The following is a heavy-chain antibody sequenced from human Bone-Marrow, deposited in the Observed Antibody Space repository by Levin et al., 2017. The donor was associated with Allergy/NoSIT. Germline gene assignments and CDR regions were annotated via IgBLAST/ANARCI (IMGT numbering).Heavy chain of an antibody. V-gene: IGHV3-23*01. CDR2: ISGSGIIT. CDR3: AGDPPSPGVNYYFDY. CDR1: GFTFSSYA. J-gene: IGHJ4*02. D-gene: IGHD2-8*01. Sequence: GGSLRLSCAASGFTFSSYAMSWVRQAPGKGLEWVSTISGSGIITYYTDSVKGRFTISRDNSMNTLYLQMNSLRAEDTAVYYCAGDPPSPGVNYYFDYWGQGTLVTVSS.